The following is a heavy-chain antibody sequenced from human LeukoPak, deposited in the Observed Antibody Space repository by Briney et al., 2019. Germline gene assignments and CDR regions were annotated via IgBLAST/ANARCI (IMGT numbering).Heavy chain of an antibody. J-gene: IGHJ4*02. CDR1: GFTFSSYA. V-gene: IGHV3-48*03. D-gene: IGHD3-10*01. CDR3: AILVRGVPDADY. Sequence: GGSLRLSCAASGFTFSSYAMSWVRQAPGKGLEWVSYISSSGSTIYYADSVKGRFTISRDNAKNSLYLQMNSLRAEDTAVYYCAILVRGVPDADYWGQGTLVTVSS. CDR2: ISSSGSTI.